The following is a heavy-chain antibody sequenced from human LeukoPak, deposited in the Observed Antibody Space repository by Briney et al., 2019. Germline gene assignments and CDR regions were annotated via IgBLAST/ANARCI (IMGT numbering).Heavy chain of an antibody. V-gene: IGHV1-69*05. J-gene: IGHJ4*02. Sequence: AASVKVSCKASGGTFSSYAISWVRQAPGQGLEWMGGIIPIFGTANYAQKFQGRATITTDESTSTAYMELSSLRSEDTAVYYCASSSGNSPLYYFDYWGQGTLVTVSS. CDR2: IIPIFGTA. D-gene: IGHD1-26*01. CDR1: GGTFSSYA. CDR3: ASSSGNSPLYYFDY.